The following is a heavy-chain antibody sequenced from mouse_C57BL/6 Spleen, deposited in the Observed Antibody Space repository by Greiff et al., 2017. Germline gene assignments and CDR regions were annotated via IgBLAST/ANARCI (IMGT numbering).Heavy chain of an antibody. V-gene: IGHV1-82*01. CDR2: IYPGDGDT. CDR1: GYAFSSSW. Sequence: QFQLQQSGPELVKPGASVKISCKASGYAFSSSWMNWVKQRPGKGLEWIGRIYPGDGDTNYNGKFKGKATLTADKSSSTAYMQLSSLTSEDSAVYFCAREGYYWYFDVWGTGTTVTVSS. CDR3: AREGYYWYFDV. J-gene: IGHJ1*03. D-gene: IGHD2-2*01.